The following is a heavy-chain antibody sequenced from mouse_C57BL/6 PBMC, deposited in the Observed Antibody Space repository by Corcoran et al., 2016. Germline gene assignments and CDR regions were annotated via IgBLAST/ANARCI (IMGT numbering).Heavy chain of an antibody. D-gene: IGHD2-4*01. CDR1: GYTFTDYN. V-gene: IGHV1-18*01. CDR3: ARPQLRLYAMDY. J-gene: IGHJ4*01. Sequence: EVQLQQSGPELVKPGASVKIPCKASGYTFTDYNMDWVKQSHGKSLEWIGDINPNNGGTSYNQKFKGKATLTVDKSSSTAYMELRSLTSEDSAVYYCARPQLRLYAMDYWGQGTSVTVSS. CDR2: INPNNGGT.